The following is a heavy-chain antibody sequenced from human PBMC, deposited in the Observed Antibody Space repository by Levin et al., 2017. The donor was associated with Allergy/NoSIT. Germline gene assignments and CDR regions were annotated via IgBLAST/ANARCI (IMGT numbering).Heavy chain of an antibody. V-gene: IGHV3-9*01. Sequence: QTGGSLRLSCAASGFRFDDYVMHWVRQAPGKGLEWVSGISWNTGSIGYADSVKGRFTISRDNAKNSLYLQMNSLRAEDTALYYCAKALVGYDNSGFYYGFDYWGQGTLVTVSS. CDR2: ISWNTGSI. J-gene: IGHJ4*02. CDR3: AKALVGYDNSGFYYGFDY. D-gene: IGHD3-22*01. CDR1: GFRFDDYV.